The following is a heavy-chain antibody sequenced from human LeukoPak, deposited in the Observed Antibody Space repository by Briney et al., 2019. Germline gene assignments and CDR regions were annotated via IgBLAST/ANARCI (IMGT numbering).Heavy chain of an antibody. CDR3: ASIQSYYFGLDV. CDR2: INTSGST. Sequence: PSQTLSLTCTVSGGSISSGSYYWSWIRQPAGKGLEWIGRINTSGSTNCNPSLKSRVTISVDTSKNQFSLKLSSVTAADTAVYYCASIQSYYFGLDVWGQGTTVTVSS. V-gene: IGHV4-61*02. D-gene: IGHD4-11*01. J-gene: IGHJ6*02. CDR1: GGSISSGSYY.